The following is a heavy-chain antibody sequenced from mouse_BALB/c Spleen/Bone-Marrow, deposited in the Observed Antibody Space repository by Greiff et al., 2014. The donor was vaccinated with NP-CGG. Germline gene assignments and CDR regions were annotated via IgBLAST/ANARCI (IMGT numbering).Heavy chain of an antibody. CDR2: IDPANGNT. V-gene: IGHV14-3*02. CDR3: AIYYSNYYAMDY. Sequence: VQLKESGAELVKPGASVKLSCTASGFNIKDTYMHWVKQRPEQGLEWIGRIDPANGNTKYDPKFQGKATITADTSSNTAYLQLSSLTSEDTAVYYCAIYYSNYYAMDYWGQGTSVTVSS. CDR1: GFNIKDTY. D-gene: IGHD2-5*01. J-gene: IGHJ4*01.